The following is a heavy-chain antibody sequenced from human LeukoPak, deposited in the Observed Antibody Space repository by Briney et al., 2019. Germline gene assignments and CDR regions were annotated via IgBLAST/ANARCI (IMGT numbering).Heavy chain of an antibody. CDR3: ARGYAAIPD. J-gene: IGHJ4*02. CDR2: IQDDGVEK. V-gene: IGHV3-7*01. CDR1: GFNFSINW. D-gene: IGHD2-15*01. Sequence: PGGSLTLSCAASGFNFSINWMTWVRQAPGKGLEWVANIQDDGVEKNYVESVKGRFIISRDNAKDSLFLQMSSLRDEDTALYYCARGYAAIPDWGQGTLVTVSS.